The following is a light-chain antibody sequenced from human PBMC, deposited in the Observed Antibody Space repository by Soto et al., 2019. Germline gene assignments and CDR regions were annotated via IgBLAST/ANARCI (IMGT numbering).Light chain of an antibody. CDR3: QLYGDSPLYT. CDR1: QSVSDSS. J-gene: IGKJ2*01. V-gene: IGKV3-20*01. CDR2: GAS. Sequence: EIVLTQSPGTLSLSPGERATLSCRASQSVSDSSLAWYHQKPGQAPRLLIYGASRRATGIPDTFSGSGSGTDFTLTIRRLEPEDFVVYCCQLYGDSPLYTFGQGTKLEIK.